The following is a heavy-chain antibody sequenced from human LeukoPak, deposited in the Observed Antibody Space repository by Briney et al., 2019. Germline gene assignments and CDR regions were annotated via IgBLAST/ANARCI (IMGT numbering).Heavy chain of an antibody. D-gene: IGHD3-10*01. Sequence: PGGSLRLSCAASGFTVSSNYISWVRQAPGKGLEWVANIKQDGSEKYYVDSVKGRFTISRDKAKNSLYLQMNSMRAEDTAVYYCARDSPDVYYYGSGRATWFDPWGQGTLVTVSS. CDR3: ARDSPDVYYYGSGRATWFDP. J-gene: IGHJ5*02. V-gene: IGHV3-7*01. CDR1: GFTVSSNY. CDR2: IKQDGSEK.